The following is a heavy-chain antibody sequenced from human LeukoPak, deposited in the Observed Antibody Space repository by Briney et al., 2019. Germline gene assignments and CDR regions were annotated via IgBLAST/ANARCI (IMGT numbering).Heavy chain of an antibody. V-gene: IGHV3-30*18. Sequence: GGSLRLSCTASAFTLVNYGMHWVRQAPGKGLEWVAVISYDGSNKYYADSVKGRFTISRDNSKNTLYLQMNSLRTEDTAVYYCAKGRPVFGVVYGMDVWGQGTTVTVSS. CDR1: AFTLVNYG. J-gene: IGHJ6*02. CDR2: ISYDGSNK. CDR3: AKGRPVFGVVYGMDV. D-gene: IGHD3-3*01.